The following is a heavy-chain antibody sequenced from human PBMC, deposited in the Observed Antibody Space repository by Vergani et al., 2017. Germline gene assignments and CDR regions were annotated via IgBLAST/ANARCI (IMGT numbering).Heavy chain of an antibody. CDR2: IYWDDEK. V-gene: IGHV2-5*02. CDR1: GFSLSTSGGG. J-gene: IGHJ4*02. CDR3: AHSITDPLGDYFDY. Sequence: QITLKESGPTLVKPTQTPTLTCTFPGFSLSTSGGGVGWTRQPPGKALEWLVLIYWDDEKRYSPSLKSRLTITKDTPKNQVVLTMTNMDPVDTATYYCAHSITDPLGDYFDYWGQGTLVTVSS. D-gene: IGHD3-10*01.